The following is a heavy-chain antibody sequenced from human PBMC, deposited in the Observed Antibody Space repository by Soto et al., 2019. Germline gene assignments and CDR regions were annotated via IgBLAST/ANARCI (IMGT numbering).Heavy chain of an antibody. V-gene: IGHV3-23*01. Sequence: EVQLLESGGGLVQPGGSLRLSCAASGFTFSSYAMSWVRQAPGKGLEWVSAISGSGGSTYYADSVKGRFTISRDNSKNTLYLHMNSLRAEDTAVYYCAKMPSSYYYYYGMDVWGQGTTVTVSS. CDR2: ISGSGGST. CDR3: AKMPSSYYYYYGMDV. J-gene: IGHJ6*02. CDR1: GFTFSSYA. D-gene: IGHD2-2*01.